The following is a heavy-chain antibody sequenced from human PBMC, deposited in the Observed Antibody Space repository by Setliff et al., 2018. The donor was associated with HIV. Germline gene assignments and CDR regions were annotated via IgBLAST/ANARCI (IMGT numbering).Heavy chain of an antibody. V-gene: IGHV1-18*01. CDR3: ARMGSGWFIGLDP. J-gene: IGHJ5*02. CDR1: GYIFTSYL. D-gene: IGHD6-19*01. Sequence: ASVQVSCKVSGYIFTSYLISWVRQAPGHGLEWMGWISASNGDTNYAQKFQGRVTMTTDTSTTTAYMELKSLRSDDTAVYYCARMGSGWFIGLDPWGQGSLVTVSS. CDR2: ISASNGDT.